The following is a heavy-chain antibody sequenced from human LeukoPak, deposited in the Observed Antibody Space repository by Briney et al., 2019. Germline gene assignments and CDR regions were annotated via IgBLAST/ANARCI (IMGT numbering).Heavy chain of an antibody. V-gene: IGHV1-18*01. J-gene: IGHJ3*02. CDR1: GYTFTSYG. CDR2: ISGYNGNT. D-gene: IGHD3-3*01. Sequence: ASVKVSCKASGYTFTSYGISWVRQAPGQGLEWMGWISGYNGNTNYAQKFQGRVTMTRDTSTSTVYMELSRLRSEDTAVYYCARGDHVRIYAESAFDIWGQGTKVTVSS. CDR3: ARGDHVRIYAESAFDI.